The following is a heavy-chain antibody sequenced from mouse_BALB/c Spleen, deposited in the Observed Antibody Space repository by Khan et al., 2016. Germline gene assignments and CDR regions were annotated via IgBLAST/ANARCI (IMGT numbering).Heavy chain of an antibody. CDR3: ARDGYPAMAY. CDR2: TPYSGST. J-gene: IGHJ3*01. D-gene: IGHD2-3*01. V-gene: IGHV3-1*02. Sequence: EVQLQESGPDLVKPSQSLSLTCTVTGYSITSGYSWYWNRQLPGNKLEWMGFTPYSGSTNYNQSLKSRISITRDTSKNKFFLQLNSVTTEDTATYYCARDGYPAMAYWGQGTLVTVSA. CDR1: GYSITSGYS.